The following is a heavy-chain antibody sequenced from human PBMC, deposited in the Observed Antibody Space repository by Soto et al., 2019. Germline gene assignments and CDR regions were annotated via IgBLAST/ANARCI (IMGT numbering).Heavy chain of an antibody. CDR1: GFTFSSYG. V-gene: IGHV3-33*01. J-gene: IGHJ4*02. CDR3: ARENSYPYFDY. CDR2: IWYDGSNK. D-gene: IGHD5-18*01. Sequence: HLGGSLRLSCAASGFTFSSYGMHWVRQAPGKGLEWVAVIWYDGSNKYYADSVKGRFTISRDNSKNTLYLQMNSLRAEDTAVYYCARENSYPYFDYWGQGTQVTVSS.